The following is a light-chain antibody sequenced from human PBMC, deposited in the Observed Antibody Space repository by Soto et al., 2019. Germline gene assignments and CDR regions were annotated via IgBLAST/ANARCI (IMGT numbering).Light chain of an antibody. CDR1: QSVSRW. Sequence: DIQMTQSPSTLSASEGDRFTIXXRASQSVSRWVAWYQQKPGKAPKXLIYRASYSESGVPSRFSGSGSGTEFTLTISSLQPGDSATYYCQQYNSNPWTFGQGTKVDIK. CDR3: QQYNSNPWT. J-gene: IGKJ1*01. CDR2: RAS. V-gene: IGKV1-5*03.